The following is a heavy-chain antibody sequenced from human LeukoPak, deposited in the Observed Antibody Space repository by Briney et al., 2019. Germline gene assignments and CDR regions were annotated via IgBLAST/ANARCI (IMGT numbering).Heavy chain of an antibody. Sequence: ASETLSLTCTVSGGSISSYYWSWIRQPAGKGLEWIGRIYTSGSTNYNPSLKSRVTMSVDTSKNQFSLKLSSVTAADTAVYYCARVRGSGWYGGNFDYWGQGTLVTVSS. CDR2: IYTSGST. V-gene: IGHV4-4*07. CDR3: ARVRGSGWYGGNFDY. CDR1: GGSISSYY. D-gene: IGHD6-19*01. J-gene: IGHJ4*02.